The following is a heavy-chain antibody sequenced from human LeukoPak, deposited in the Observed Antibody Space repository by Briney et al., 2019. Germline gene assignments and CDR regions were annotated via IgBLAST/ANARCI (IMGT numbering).Heavy chain of an antibody. Sequence: GGSLRLSCAASGFTVSSNYMSWVRQAPGKGLEWVSAISTTGGSTYYADSVKGRFTISRDNSKNTLYLQMNSLRAEDTAIYYCAKNGDRGAYCSGGSCYPYYYYYMDVWGKGTTVTISS. V-gene: IGHV3-23*01. CDR1: GFTVSSNY. J-gene: IGHJ6*03. D-gene: IGHD2-15*01. CDR3: AKNGDRGAYCSGGSCYPYYYYYMDV. CDR2: ISTTGGST.